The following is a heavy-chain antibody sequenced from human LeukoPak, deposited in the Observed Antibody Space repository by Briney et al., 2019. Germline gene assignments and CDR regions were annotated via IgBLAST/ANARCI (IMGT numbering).Heavy chain of an antibody. Sequence: GGSLRLSCGASGFSFSYYGMHWVRQAPGKGLDWVAFIRYDGTNEYYADSVKGRFTISRDNSKNTLYLQMNSLRAEDTAVYYCAKPGIVGASTFDYWGQGTLVTVSS. CDR3: AKPGIVGASTFDY. CDR1: GFSFSYYG. V-gene: IGHV3-30*02. J-gene: IGHJ4*02. CDR2: IRYDGTNE. D-gene: IGHD1-26*01.